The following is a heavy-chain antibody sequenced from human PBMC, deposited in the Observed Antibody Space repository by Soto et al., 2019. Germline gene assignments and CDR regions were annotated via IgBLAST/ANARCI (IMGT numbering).Heavy chain of an antibody. V-gene: IGHV1-69*13. CDR1: GGTFSSYA. CDR2: IIPIFGTA. D-gene: IGHD3-22*01. J-gene: IGHJ4*02. Sequence: SVKVSCKASGGTFSSYAISWVRQAPGQGLEWMGGIIPIFGTANYAQKFQGRVSITADESTTTAYMELSSLRSEDTAVYYCTRAGRARYYYDSSGYYSFDYWGQGTLVTVSS. CDR3: TRAGRARYYYDSSGYYSFDY.